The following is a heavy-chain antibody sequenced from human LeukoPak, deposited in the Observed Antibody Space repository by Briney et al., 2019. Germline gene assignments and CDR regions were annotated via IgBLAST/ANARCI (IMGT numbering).Heavy chain of an antibody. CDR2: ISGSGGST. CDR1: GFTFSSYA. V-gene: IGHV3-23*01. Sequence: PGGSLRLSCAASGFTFSSYAMSWVRQAPGKGLEWVSAISGSGGSTYYADSVKGRFTISRDNSKNTLYLQMNSLRAEDTAVYYCAKRRTYYDILTGYTFDYWGQGTLVTVSS. D-gene: IGHD3-9*01. CDR3: AKRRTYYDILTGYTFDY. J-gene: IGHJ4*02.